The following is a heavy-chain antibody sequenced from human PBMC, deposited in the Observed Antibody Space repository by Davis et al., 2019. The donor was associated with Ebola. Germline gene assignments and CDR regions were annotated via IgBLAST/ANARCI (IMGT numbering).Heavy chain of an antibody. CDR1: GGSITSSDYY. Sequence: SETLSLTCTVSGGSITSSDYYWGWIRQSPGKGLEWIGTFYYSGTTFYNPSLKSRITVSVDPSKNQFSLTLNSATAADTAVYYCASLRQTYDSSGYSQPFDFWGQGSLVTVSS. J-gene: IGHJ4*02. V-gene: IGHV4-39*01. CDR3: ASLRQTYDSSGYSQPFDF. D-gene: IGHD3-22*01. CDR2: FYYSGTT.